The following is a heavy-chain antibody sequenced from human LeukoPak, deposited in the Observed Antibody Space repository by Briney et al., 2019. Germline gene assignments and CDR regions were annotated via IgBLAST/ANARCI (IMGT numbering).Heavy chain of an antibody. J-gene: IGHJ6*03. CDR3: AKSGSYYYYYMDV. V-gene: IGHV4-59*08. D-gene: IGHD3-10*01. Sequence: PSETLSLTCTVSGDSISSYYWSWIRQPPRKGLEWIGYIDYNGSTSYNPSLKNRVTMSVDTSKKQFSLKLTSVTAADTAVYYCAKSGSYYYYYMDVWGKGTTVTVSS. CDR2: IDYNGST. CDR1: GDSISSYY.